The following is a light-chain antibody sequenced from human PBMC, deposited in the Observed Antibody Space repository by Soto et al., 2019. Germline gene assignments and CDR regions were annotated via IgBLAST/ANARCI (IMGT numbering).Light chain of an antibody. V-gene: IGKV3-20*01. J-gene: IGKJ3*01. CDR3: QQYGIAPPLFT. Sequence: EIVLTQSPGILSLSPGERATLSCRASQSVSSSYLAWYQQKPGQAPRLLIYGASSRATGIPDRVSGSGSGTDFTLTISRLEPEDVAVYFCQQYGIAPPLFTFGPGTKVDIK. CDR2: GAS. CDR1: QSVSSSY.